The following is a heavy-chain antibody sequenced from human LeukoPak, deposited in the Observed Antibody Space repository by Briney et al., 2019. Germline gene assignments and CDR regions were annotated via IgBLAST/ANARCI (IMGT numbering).Heavy chain of an antibody. V-gene: IGHV1-69*04. CDR1: GGTFSIYA. D-gene: IGHD6-13*01. Sequence: ASVTVSCKASGGTFSIYAISWVRQAPGQGREWMGRIIPILGIANYAQKFQGRVTITADKSTSTAYMELSSLRSEDTAVYYCAWGYSTTWFDPWGQGTLVTVSS. CDR3: AWGYSTTWFDP. J-gene: IGHJ5*02. CDR2: IIPILGIA.